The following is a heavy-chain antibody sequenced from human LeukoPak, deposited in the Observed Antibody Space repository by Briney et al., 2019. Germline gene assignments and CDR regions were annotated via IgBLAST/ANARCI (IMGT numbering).Heavy chain of an antibody. CDR1: GVSISSSNW. CDR3: ARGTDAFDI. CDR2: IYHSGST. Sequence: SGTLSLTCAVSGVSISSSNWWHWVRQPPGKGLEWIGEIYHSGSTNYNPSLKSRVTISVDTSKNQFSLKLSSVTAADTAVYYCARGTDAFDIWGQGTMVTVSS. J-gene: IGHJ3*02. D-gene: IGHD1/OR15-1a*01. V-gene: IGHV4-4*02.